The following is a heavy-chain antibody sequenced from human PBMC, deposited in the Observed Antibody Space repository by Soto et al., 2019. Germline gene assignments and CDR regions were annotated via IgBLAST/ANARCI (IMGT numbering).Heavy chain of an antibody. J-gene: IGHJ5*02. CDR2: ISAYNGNT. Sequence: GASVKVSCKASGYTFTSYGISWVRQAPGQGLEWMGWISAYNGNTNYAQKPQGRVTMTTDTSTSTAYMELRSLRSDDTAVYYCARDGYSSSWYWFDPWGQGTLVTVSS. D-gene: IGHD6-13*01. V-gene: IGHV1-18*01. CDR1: GYTFTSYG. CDR3: ARDGYSSSWYWFDP.